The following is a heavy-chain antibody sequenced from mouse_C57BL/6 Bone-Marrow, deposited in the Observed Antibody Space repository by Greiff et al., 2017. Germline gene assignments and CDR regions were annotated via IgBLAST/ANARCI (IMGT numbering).Heavy chain of an antibody. CDR1: GFNIKDDY. J-gene: IGHJ4*01. CDR3: TTGATKDYYYAMDY. Sequence: VQLQQSGAELVRPGASVKLSCTASGFNIKDDYMHWVTQRPEQGLEWIGWLDPENGDTEYASTFQGKATITADTSSNTAYLQLSSLTSEDTAGYYGTTGATKDYYYAMDYWGQGTSVTVSS. CDR2: LDPENGDT. V-gene: IGHV14-4*01.